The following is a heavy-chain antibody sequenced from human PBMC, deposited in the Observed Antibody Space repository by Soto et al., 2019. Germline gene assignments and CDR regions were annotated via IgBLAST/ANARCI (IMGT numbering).Heavy chain of an antibody. Sequence: PGESLKISCKGSGYTFTNFWITWVRQLPGKGLEWMGRIDPSDSYTNYSPSFEGRVTISIDKSINTAYLQWSSLKASDTAIYYCARRGYSSAFGYYYAMDVWGQGTTVTVSS. V-gene: IGHV5-10-1*01. CDR1: GYTFTNFW. D-gene: IGHD5-18*01. CDR3: ARRGYSSAFGYYYAMDV. CDR2: IDPSDSYT. J-gene: IGHJ6*02.